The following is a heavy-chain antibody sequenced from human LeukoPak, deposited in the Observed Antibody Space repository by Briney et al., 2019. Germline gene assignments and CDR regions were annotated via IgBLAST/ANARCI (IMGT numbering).Heavy chain of an antibody. Sequence: SQTLSLTCTVSGGSISSGDYYWSWIRQPPGKSLEWIGYIHYSGSTYYNPSLKSRVSISVDTSKNQFSLKLSSVTAADTAVYYCAKIYSGSYLFKRWGQGTLVTVSS. CDR3: AKIYSGSYLFKR. CDR2: IHYSGST. D-gene: IGHD1-26*01. J-gene: IGHJ4*02. V-gene: IGHV4-30-4*01. CDR1: GGSISSGDYY.